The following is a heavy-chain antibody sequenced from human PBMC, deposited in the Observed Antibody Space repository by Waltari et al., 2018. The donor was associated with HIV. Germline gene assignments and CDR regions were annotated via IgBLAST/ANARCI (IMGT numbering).Heavy chain of an antibody. D-gene: IGHD7-27*01. Sequence: EVQLVESGGGLVQPGGSLRLSCAASGFTFSSSWMHWVRQAPGKGLVWVSRINSDGSSTSYADSVKDRFTISRDNAKNTLYLQMNSLRAEDTAVYYCARAPITGDPNYFDDWGQGTLVTVSS. CDR2: INSDGSST. V-gene: IGHV3-74*01. J-gene: IGHJ4*02. CDR3: ARAPITGDPNYFDD. CDR1: GFTFSSSW.